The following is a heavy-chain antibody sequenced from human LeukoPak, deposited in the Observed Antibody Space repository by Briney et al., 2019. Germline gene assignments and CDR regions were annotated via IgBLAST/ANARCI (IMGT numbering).Heavy chain of an antibody. V-gene: IGHV4-39*01. CDR2: IYYSGST. CDR1: GGSISSSSYY. CDR3: ASPPYSSSSDFPLDYYMDV. Sequence: SETLSLTCTVSGGSISSSSYYWGWIRQPPGKGLEWIGSIYYSGSTYCNPSLKSRVTISVDTSKNQFSLKLSSVTAADTAVYYCASPPYSSSSDFPLDYYMDVWGKGTTVTVSS. J-gene: IGHJ6*03. D-gene: IGHD6-6*01.